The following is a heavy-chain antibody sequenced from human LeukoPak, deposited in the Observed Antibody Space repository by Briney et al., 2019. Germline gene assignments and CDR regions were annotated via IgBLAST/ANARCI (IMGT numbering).Heavy chain of an antibody. J-gene: IGHJ3*02. V-gene: IGHV3-33*01. Sequence: GGSLRLSRAASGFTFSSYGMHWVRQAPGKGLEWVAVIWYDGSNKYYADSVKGRFTISRDNSKNTLYLQMNSLRAEDTAVYYCARGKDYGDYATPTFDIWGQGTMATVSS. CDR3: ARGKDYGDYATPTFDI. CDR2: IWYDGSNK. CDR1: GFTFSSYG. D-gene: IGHD4-17*01.